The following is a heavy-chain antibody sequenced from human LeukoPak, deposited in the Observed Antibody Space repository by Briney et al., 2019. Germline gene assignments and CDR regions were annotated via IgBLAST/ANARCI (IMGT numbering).Heavy chain of an antibody. CDR2: IYYSGST. CDR3: ARVYGYCSGGSCFRIWFDP. Sequence: PSETLSLTCTVSGGSISSYYWSWIRQPPGKGLEWIGSIYYSGSTYYNPSLKSRVTISVDTSKNQFSLKLSSVTAADTAVYYCARVYGYCSGGSCFRIWFDPWGQGTLVTVSS. D-gene: IGHD2-15*01. V-gene: IGHV4-39*07. CDR1: GGSISSYY. J-gene: IGHJ5*02.